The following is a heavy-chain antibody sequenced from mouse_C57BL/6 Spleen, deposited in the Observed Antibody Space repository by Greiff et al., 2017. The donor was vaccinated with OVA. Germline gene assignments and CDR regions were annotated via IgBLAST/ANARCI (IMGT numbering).Heavy chain of an antibody. D-gene: IGHD1-2*01. CDR2: INPNYGTT. CDR3: AREGAITTAPDY. J-gene: IGHJ2*01. V-gene: IGHV1-39*01. Sequence: EVKLMESGPELVKPGASVKISCKASGYSFTDYNMNWVKQSNGKSLEWIGVINPNYGTTSYNQKFKGKATLTVDQSSSTAYMQLNSLTSEDSAVYYCAREGAITTAPDYWGQGTTLTVSS. CDR1: GYSFTDYN.